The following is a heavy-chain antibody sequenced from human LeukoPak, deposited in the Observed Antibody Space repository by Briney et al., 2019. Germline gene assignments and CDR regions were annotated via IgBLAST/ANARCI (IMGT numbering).Heavy chain of an antibody. CDR2: ISSSSSYI. CDR1: GFTFSSYS. V-gene: IGHV3-21*01. J-gene: IGHJ3*02. CDR3: ARDRIQLWPDAFDI. D-gene: IGHD5-18*01. Sequence: GGSLRLSCAASGFTFSSYSMNWVRQAPGKGLEWVSSISSSSSYIYYADSVKGRFTISRDNAKNSLYLQMNSLRAEDTAVYYCARDRIQLWPDAFDIWGQGTMVTVSS.